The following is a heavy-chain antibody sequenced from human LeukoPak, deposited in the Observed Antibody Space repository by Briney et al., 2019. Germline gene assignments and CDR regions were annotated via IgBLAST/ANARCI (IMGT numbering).Heavy chain of an antibody. D-gene: IGHD3-10*01. CDR3: ARRYYYNLGSFPFDF. V-gene: IGHV4-34*01. J-gene: IGHJ4*02. Sequence: SETLSLICAVSGGPFSGYFWSWIRQPPGKGLEWIGEIHNSGTTNYNPSLNSRVTISEDTSKNQIYLNLRSVTAADTAVYYCARRYYYNLGSFPFDFWGQGTLVTVSS. CDR2: IHNSGTT. CDR1: GGPFSGYF.